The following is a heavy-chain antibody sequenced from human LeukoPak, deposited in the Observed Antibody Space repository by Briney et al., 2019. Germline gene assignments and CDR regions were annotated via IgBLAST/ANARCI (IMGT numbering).Heavy chain of an antibody. D-gene: IGHD6-13*01. J-gene: IGHJ6*03. Sequence: GSSVKVSCKASGGTFSSYAISWVRQAPGQGLEWMGRIVPIFGTANYAQKFQGRVTITTDESTSTAYMELSSLRSEDTAVYYCAGAIASTGTQYSYYYYMDVWGKGTTVTVSS. CDR3: AGAIASTGTQYSYYYYMDV. CDR2: IVPIFGTA. CDR1: GGTFSSYA. V-gene: IGHV1-69*05.